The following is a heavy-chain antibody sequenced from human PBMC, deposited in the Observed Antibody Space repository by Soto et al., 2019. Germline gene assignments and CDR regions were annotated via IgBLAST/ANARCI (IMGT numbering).Heavy chain of an antibody. V-gene: IGHV1-69*12. CDR2: FIPSFPAP. D-gene: IGHD2-21*01. J-gene: IGHJ5*02. CDR3: ATGEVVPSFPHWLDT. CDR1: GGTIKTYT. Sequence: VQFVQSGAELKKPGSSVRVSCRASGGTIKTYTLSWVRQAPGQGLEWMGAFIPSFPAPNFAQRFKGRLTLTADESTNTGFMELSGLRPEDTALYFCATGEVVPSFPHWLDTWGQGTHVIVSS.